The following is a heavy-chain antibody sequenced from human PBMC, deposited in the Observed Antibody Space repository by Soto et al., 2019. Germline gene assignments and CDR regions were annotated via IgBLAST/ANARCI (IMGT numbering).Heavy chain of an antibody. J-gene: IGHJ4*02. Sequence: SETLSLTCSVSGGSITNNNYYWSWVRQPPGKGLEWIGTIFHNGSTYYNPPLRSRVTISVDTSKNQFSLKVNSVTATDTAVYYCARRIVRTLSDYFDSWGQGILVTVSS. V-gene: IGHV4-39*01. CDR1: GGSITNNNYY. D-gene: IGHD1-26*01. CDR2: IFHNGST. CDR3: ARRIVRTLSDYFDS.